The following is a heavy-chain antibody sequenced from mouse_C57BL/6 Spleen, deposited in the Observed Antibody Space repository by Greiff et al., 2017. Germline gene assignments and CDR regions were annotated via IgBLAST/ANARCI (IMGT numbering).Heavy chain of an antibody. D-gene: IGHD1-1*01. CDR3: TTSYGSSYFDY. Sequence: EVQLQQSGAELVRPGASVKLSCTASGFNIKDDYMHWVKQRTEQGLEWIGWIDPENGDTEYASKFQGKAPITADTSSNTAYLQLSSLTAEDTAVYYCTTSYGSSYFDYWGQGTTLTVSS. J-gene: IGHJ2*01. CDR1: GFNIKDDY. CDR2: IDPENGDT. V-gene: IGHV14-4*01.